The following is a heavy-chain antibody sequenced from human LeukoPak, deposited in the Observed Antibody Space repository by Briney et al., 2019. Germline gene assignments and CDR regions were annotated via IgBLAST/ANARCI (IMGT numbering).Heavy chain of an antibody. J-gene: IGHJ6*02. D-gene: IGHD6-19*01. CDR2: ISAYNGNT. CDR1: GYTFTSYD. CDR3: ARVGSVADLYYYYYGMDV. V-gene: IGHV1-18*01. Sequence: ASVKVSCKASGYTFTSYDINWVRQATGQGLEWMGWISAYNGNTNYAQKLQGRVTMTTDTSTSTAYMELGSLRSDDTAVYYCARVGSVADLYYYYYGMDVWGQGTTVTVSS.